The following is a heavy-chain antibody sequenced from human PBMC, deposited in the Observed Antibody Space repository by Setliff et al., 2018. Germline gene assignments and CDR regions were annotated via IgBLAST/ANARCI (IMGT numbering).Heavy chain of an antibody. CDR3: ATERGNWFDP. CDR2: IIPIFGTA. J-gene: IGHJ5*02. V-gene: IGHV1-69*13. Sequence: RASVKVSCKASGGTFSSYAISWVRQAPGQGLEWMGGIIPIFGTANYAQKFQGRVTITADEPTSTAYMELSSLRSEDTAVYYCATERGNWFDPWGQGTLVTVSS. CDR1: GGTFSSYA.